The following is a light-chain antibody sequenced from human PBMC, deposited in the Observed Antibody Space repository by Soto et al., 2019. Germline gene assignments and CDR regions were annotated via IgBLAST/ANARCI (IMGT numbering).Light chain of an antibody. CDR1: QSVSSK. Sequence: EMVMTQSPATLSVSPGERATLSFRASQSVSSKLAWYQQKPGQAPRLVIYDTCTRATGIPARFSGSGSGTDFTLTMSTLEPEDYAGYYCQQRSNWLFGPGTKVDIK. J-gene: IGKJ3*01. V-gene: IGKV3-11*01. CDR3: QQRSNWL. CDR2: DTC.